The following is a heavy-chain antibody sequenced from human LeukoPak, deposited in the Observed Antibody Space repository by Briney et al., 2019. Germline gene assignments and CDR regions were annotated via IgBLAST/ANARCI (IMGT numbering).Heavy chain of an antibody. CDR3: ARALQGSSWSAWFDS. V-gene: IGHV4-38-2*02. CDR1: GFSINSGYY. Sequence: SETLSLTCTVSGFSINSGYYWVWIRQPPGKELEWIGSIYHSGSTYYNPSLTSRVTISVDTFKNQFSLDLKSVTAADTAVYYCARALQGSSWSAWFDSWGQGTLVTVSS. J-gene: IGHJ5*01. CDR2: IYHSGST. D-gene: IGHD6-13*01.